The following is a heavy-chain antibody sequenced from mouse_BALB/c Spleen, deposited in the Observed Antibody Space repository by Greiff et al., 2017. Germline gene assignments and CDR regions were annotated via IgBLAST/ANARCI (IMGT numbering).Heavy chain of an antibody. D-gene: IGHD1-1*01. CDR2: ISDGGSYT. CDR1: GFTFSDYY. J-gene: IGHJ3*01. CDR3: VGGYYGSSYAWFAY. Sequence: EVQGVESGGGLVKPGGSLKLSCAASGFTFSDYYMYWVRQTPEKRLEWVATISDGGSYTYYPDSVKGRFTISRDNAKNNLYLQMSSLKSEDTAMYYCVGGYYGSSYAWFAYWGQGTLVTVSA. V-gene: IGHV5-4*02.